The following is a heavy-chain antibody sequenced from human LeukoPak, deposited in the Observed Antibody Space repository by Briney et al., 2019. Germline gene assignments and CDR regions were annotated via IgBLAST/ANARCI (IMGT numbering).Heavy chain of an antibody. V-gene: IGHV4-59*05. CDR3: LTVGYSYGYGYYYYMDV. CDR2: IYYSGST. J-gene: IGHJ6*03. Sequence: PSETLSLTCTVSGDSIRSYYWSWIRQPPGKGLEWIGSIYYSGSTYYNPSLKSRVTISVDTSKNQFSLKLSSVTAADTAVYYCLTVGYSYGYGYYYYMDVWGKGTTVTISS. D-gene: IGHD5-18*01. CDR1: GDSIRSYY.